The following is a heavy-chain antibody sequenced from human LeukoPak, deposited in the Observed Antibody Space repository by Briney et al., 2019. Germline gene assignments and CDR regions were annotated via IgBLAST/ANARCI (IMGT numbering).Heavy chain of an antibody. V-gene: IGHV5-51*01. J-gene: IGHJ4*02. Sequence: GESLKISCKGSGYSFTNYWIGWVRQMPGKCLEWMGMIYPSDSDTRYSPSFQGQVTMSADKSISTAYLQWSSLKASDTAMYYCARLEGNAFLDYWGQGTLVTVSS. D-gene: IGHD4-23*01. CDR3: ARLEGNAFLDY. CDR1: GYSFTNYW. CDR2: IYPSDSDT.